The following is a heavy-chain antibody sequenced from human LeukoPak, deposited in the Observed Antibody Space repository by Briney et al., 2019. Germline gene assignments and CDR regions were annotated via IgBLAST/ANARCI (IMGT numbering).Heavy chain of an antibody. V-gene: IGHV3-30*03. Sequence: PGGSLRLSCAASGFTFSSYGMHWVRQAPGKGLEWVAVISYDGSNKYYADSVKGRFTISRDNSKNTLYLQMNSLRAEDTAVYYCARAPMVRGAPFDYWGQGTLVTVSS. D-gene: IGHD3-10*01. CDR3: ARAPMVRGAPFDY. CDR2: ISYDGSNK. CDR1: GFTFSSYG. J-gene: IGHJ4*02.